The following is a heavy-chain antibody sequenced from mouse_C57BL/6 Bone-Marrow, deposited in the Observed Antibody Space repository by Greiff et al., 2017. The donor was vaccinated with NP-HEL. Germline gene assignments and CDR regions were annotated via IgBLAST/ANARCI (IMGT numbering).Heavy chain of an antibody. CDR3: ATAQASFAY. CDR1: GFTFSSYA. J-gene: IGHJ3*01. V-gene: IGHV5-4*03. CDR2: ISDGGSYT. Sequence: EVKLVESGGGLVKPGGSLKLSCAASGFTFSSYAMSWVRQTPEKRLEWVATISDGGSYTYYPDNVKGRFTISRDNAKNNLYLQMSHLKSEDTAMYYCATAQASFAYWGQGTLVTVSA. D-gene: IGHD3-2*02.